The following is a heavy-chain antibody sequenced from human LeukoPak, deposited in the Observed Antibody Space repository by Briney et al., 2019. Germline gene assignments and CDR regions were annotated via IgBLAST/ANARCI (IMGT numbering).Heavy chain of an antibody. Sequence: GGSLRLSCAASGFTFDDYAMHWVRQAPGKGLEWVSGISWNSGSIGYADSVRGRFTISRDNAKNSLYLQMNSLRAEDTALYYCAKVATPGGSYYYYGMDVWGQETTVTVSS. CDR3: AKVATPGGSYYYYGMDV. CDR1: GFTFDDYA. J-gene: IGHJ6*02. V-gene: IGHV3-9*01. CDR2: ISWNSGSI. D-gene: IGHD5-12*01.